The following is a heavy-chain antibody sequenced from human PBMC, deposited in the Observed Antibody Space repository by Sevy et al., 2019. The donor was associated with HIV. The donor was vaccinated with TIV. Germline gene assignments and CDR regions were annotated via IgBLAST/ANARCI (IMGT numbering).Heavy chain of an antibody. CDR3: ARKGGAYYIGFDP. V-gene: IGHV3-48*03. D-gene: IGHD3-10*01. J-gene: IGHJ5*02. Sequence: GGSLRLSCAASGFTFSSYEMTWVRQAPGKGLEWISFISSSGTTIYYRDSVEGRFTISRDNPKNSLYLQMNRLRAEDTAVYYCARKGGAYYIGFDPWGQGTLVTVSS. CDR1: GFTFSSYE. CDR2: ISSSGTTI.